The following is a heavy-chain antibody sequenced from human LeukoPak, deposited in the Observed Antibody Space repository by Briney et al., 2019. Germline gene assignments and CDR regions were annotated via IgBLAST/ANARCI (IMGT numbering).Heavy chain of an antibody. Sequence: PSETLSLTCTVSGGSISNGGYYWSWIRQPPGKGLEWIGYIYHSGSTYYNPSLKSRVTISVDRSKNQFSLKLSSVTAADTAVYYCARDSNYYDSMSLDYWGQGTLVTVSS. CDR1: GGSISNGGYY. J-gene: IGHJ4*02. CDR2: IYHSGST. V-gene: IGHV4-30-2*01. D-gene: IGHD3-22*01. CDR3: ARDSNYYDSMSLDY.